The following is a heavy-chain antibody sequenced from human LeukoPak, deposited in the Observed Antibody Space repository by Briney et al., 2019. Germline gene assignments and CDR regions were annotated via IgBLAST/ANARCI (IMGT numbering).Heavy chain of an antibody. CDR1: GYTFTSYG. V-gene: IGHV1-18*01. J-gene: IGHJ6*02. CDR2: ISAYNGNT. D-gene: IGHD5-18*01. CDR3: ARTEEVTKKHYYGMDV. Sequence: ASVKVSCKSSGYTFTSYGISWVRQAPGQGLEWMGWISAYNGNTNYAQKLQGRVTMTTDTSTSTAYMELSSLRSEDTAVYYCARTEEVTKKHYYGMDVWGQGTTVTVSS.